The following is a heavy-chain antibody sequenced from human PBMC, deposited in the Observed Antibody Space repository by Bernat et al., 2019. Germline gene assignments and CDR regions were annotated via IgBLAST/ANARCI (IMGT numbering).Heavy chain of an antibody. Sequence: QGELAQSGPEMKKLGASVRVSCKSPGFIFTSNGFAWVRQAPGQGLERMGRVSAYNGDTLSSQKFHGRVLMTTDSSTTTAYMELKNLRSDDTAVYFCATASVSLYWYFDLWGRGTLFTVSS. V-gene: IGHV1-18*01. CDR3: ATASVSLYWYFDL. J-gene: IGHJ2*01. CDR1: GFIFTSNG. CDR2: VSAYNGDT.